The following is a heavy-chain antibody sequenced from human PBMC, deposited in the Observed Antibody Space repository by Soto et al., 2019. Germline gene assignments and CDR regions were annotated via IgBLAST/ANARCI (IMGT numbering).Heavy chain of an antibody. J-gene: IGHJ4*02. CDR2: INAGNGNT. Sequence: SVKVSCKASGYTFTSYAMHWVRQAPGQRLEWMGWINAGNGNTKYSQKFQGRVTITRDTSASTAYMELSSLRSEDTAVYYCARGLDTDMVHWDYWGQGTLVTVSS. D-gene: IGHD5-18*01. CDR3: ARGLDTDMVHWDY. CDR1: GYTFTSYA. V-gene: IGHV1-3*01.